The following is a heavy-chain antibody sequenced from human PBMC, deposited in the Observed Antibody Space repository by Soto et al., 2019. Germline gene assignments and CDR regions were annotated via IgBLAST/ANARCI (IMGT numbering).Heavy chain of an antibody. CDR1: GYTFISYY. J-gene: IGHJ5*02. V-gene: IGHV1-46*01. D-gene: IGHD1-26*01. Sequence: ASVKVSCKASGYTFISYYLHWMRRAPGQGLEWMGLINPSGGITRYAQKFQGRVTVTSDTSTSTVYMELSSLTSEDTAVYYCARGFGYSWFDPWGQGSLVTVSS. CDR2: INPSGGIT. CDR3: ARGFGYSWFDP.